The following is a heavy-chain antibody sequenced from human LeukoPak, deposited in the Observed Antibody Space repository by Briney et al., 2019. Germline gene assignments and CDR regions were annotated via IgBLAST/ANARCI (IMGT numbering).Heavy chain of an antibody. CDR3: ARDFGYDFWSGYSSDAFDI. CDR2: IIPIFGTA. CDR1: GGTFSSYA. J-gene: IGHJ3*02. Sequence: SVKVSCKASGGTFSSYAISWVRQAPGQGLEWMGGIIPIFGTANYAQKFQGRVTITTDESTSTAYMELSSLRSEDTAVYYCARDFGYDFWSGYSSDAFDIWGQGTMVTVSS. V-gene: IGHV1-69*05. D-gene: IGHD3-3*01.